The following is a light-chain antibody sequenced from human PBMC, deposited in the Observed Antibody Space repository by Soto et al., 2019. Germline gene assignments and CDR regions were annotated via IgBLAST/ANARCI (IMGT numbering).Light chain of an antibody. CDR2: DVS. CDR3: LQYNVSPST. CDR1: QSFGSW. Sequence: DIQMTQSPSTLSASVGDTVTITCRASQSFGSWLAWYQQKPGQAPKLLIYDVSTLEYGVPSRFSGSGSGTEFALTISSLQPDDFATYSCLQYNVSPSTFGQGTKLEIK. V-gene: IGKV1-5*01. J-gene: IGKJ2*02.